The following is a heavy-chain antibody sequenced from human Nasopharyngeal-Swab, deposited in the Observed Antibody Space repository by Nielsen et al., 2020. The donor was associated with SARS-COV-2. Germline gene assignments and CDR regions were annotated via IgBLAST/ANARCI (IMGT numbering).Heavy chain of an antibody. Sequence: SETLSLTCAVYGGSFNNYYWTWIRQPPGKGLEWIGEINHRGSTNCNPSLKSRVTISVDTSKNQFSLKLSSVTAADTAVYYCARGDSGSGYYFDYWGQGTLVTVSS. D-gene: IGHD3-10*01. V-gene: IGHV4-34*01. J-gene: IGHJ4*02. CDR3: ARGDSGSGYYFDY. CDR1: GGSFNNYY. CDR2: INHRGST.